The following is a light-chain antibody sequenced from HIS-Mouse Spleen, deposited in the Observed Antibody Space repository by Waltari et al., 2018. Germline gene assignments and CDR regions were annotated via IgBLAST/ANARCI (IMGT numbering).Light chain of an antibody. CDR2: EDS. Sequence: SYELTQPPSVXVSXGXTARITXPXDALXKKXAYXYQQKSGQAPVLVIYEDSKRPSGIPERFSGSSSGTMATLTISGAQVEDEADYYCYSTDSSGNHRVFGGGTKLTVL. CDR3: YSTDSSGNHRV. J-gene: IGLJ2*01. V-gene: IGLV3-10*01. CDR1: ALXKKX.